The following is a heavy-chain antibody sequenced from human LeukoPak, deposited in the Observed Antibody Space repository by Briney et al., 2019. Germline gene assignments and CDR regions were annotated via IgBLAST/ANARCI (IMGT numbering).Heavy chain of an antibody. CDR1: GFTFSSYA. D-gene: IGHD3-3*01. J-gene: IGHJ5*02. CDR3: AIHHFLEWLGGP. Sequence: GGYLRLYCAASGFTFSSYAMSWVRQAPGKGLEWVSTISGSRTYYADSVKGRFTISRDNSKNTLYLQMNSLRAEDTAVYYCAIHHFLEWLGGPWGQGTLVTVSS. V-gene: IGHV3-23*01. CDR2: ISGSRT.